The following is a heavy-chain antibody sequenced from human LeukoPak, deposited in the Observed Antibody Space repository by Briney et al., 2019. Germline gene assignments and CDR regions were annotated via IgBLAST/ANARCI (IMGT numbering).Heavy chain of an antibody. V-gene: IGHV4-30-4*08. J-gene: IGHJ5*02. CDR1: GGSISSGDYY. CDR2: IYYSGST. Sequence: SQTLSLTCTVSGGSISSGDYYWSWIRQPPGKGLEWIGYIYYSGSTYYNPSLKSRVTISVDTSKNQFSLKLSSVTAADTAVYYCARGGRDDYSLRFQWFDPWGQGTLVTVSS. CDR3: ARGGRDDYSLRFQWFDP. D-gene: IGHD5-24*01.